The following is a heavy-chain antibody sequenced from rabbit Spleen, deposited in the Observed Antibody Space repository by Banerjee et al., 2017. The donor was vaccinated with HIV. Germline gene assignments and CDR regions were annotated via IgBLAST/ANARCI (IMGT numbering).Heavy chain of an antibody. CDR2: IYAGSSGNT. Sequence: QSLEESGGGLVKPGASLTLTCKASGFSFNSGYDMCWVRQAPGKGLEWIACIYAGSSGNTYSAIWAKGRFTISETSSTTVTLQMTSLTAADTATYFCARNLENYAGSSYLDLWGPGTLVTVS. CDR3: ARNLENYAGSSYLDL. D-gene: IGHD8-1*01. CDR1: GFSFNSGYD. J-gene: IGHJ4*01. V-gene: IGHV1S40*01.